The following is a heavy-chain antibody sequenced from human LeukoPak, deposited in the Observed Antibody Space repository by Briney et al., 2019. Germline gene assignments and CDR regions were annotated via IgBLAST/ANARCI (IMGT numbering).Heavy chain of an antibody. D-gene: IGHD6-13*01. Sequence: PGGSLRLSCAASGFTFSTYAMSWVRQAPGKGLEWVSGISGSGGGTYYADSVKGRFTISRDNGKNTLNLQMNSLRAEDTAVYYCARDVYSSSWYWDYWGQGTLVTVSS. CDR1: GFTFSTYA. J-gene: IGHJ4*02. V-gene: IGHV3-23*01. CDR2: ISGSGGGT. CDR3: ARDVYSSSWYWDY.